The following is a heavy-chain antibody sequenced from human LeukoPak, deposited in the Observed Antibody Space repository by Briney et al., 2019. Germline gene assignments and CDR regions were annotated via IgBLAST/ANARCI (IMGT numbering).Heavy chain of an antibody. J-gene: IGHJ3*02. V-gene: IGHV4-59*08. CDR3: AKSNGYGLIDI. CDR2: IYYIGSA. D-gene: IGHD3-22*01. Sequence: PSETLSLTCTVSGASINSDYWSWIRQPPGKGLEWIGYIYYIGSANYNPSLKSRVTMSLDTSKNQFSLKLSSVTAADTAVYYCAKSNGYGLIDIWGQGTMVTVSS. CDR1: GASINSDY.